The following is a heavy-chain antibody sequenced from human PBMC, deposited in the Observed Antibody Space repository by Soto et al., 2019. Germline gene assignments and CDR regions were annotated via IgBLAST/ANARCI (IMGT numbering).Heavy chain of an antibody. CDR2: IYPGDSDT. CDR3: ARRDCSGGSCYSNFDY. D-gene: IGHD2-15*01. V-gene: IGHV5-51*01. J-gene: IGHJ4*02. Sequence: VEALKISCKGSGYSFTSCWIGWVRQMPGKGLERMGIIYPGDSDTRYSPSFQGQVTISADKSISTAYLQWSSLKASDTAMYYCARRDCSGGSCYSNFDYWGQGTLVTVSS. CDR1: GYSFTSCW.